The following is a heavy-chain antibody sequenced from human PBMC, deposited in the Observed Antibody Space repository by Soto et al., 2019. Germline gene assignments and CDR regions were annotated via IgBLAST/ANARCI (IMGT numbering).Heavy chain of an antibody. D-gene: IGHD6-19*01. CDR1: GYSFTSYW. CDR2: IYPGDSDT. J-gene: IGHJ6*02. CDR3: ARPREAGKYYYGVDV. Sequence: PGESLQISCKGSGYSFTSYWIGWVRQIPGKGLEWMGIIYPGDSDTRYSPSFQGQVTISADKSISTAYLQWSSLKASDTAMYYCARPREAGKYYYGVDVWGEGTTVTVS. V-gene: IGHV5-51*01.